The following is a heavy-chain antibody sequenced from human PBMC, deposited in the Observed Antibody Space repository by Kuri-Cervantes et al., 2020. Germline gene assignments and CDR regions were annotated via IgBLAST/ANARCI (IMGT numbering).Heavy chain of an antibody. CDR1: GFAFSSYA. J-gene: IGHJ6*02. V-gene: IGHV3-30*02. CDR2: IWYDGTNK. CDR3: AKYRALYYYYGMDV. Sequence: GESLKISCAASGFAFSSYAMHWVRQAPGKGLEWVAIIWYDGTNKYYADSVKGRFTVSRDNSKDTLYLQMNSLRAEDTAVYYCAKYRALYYYYGMDVWGQGTTVTVSS. D-gene: IGHD1-26*01.